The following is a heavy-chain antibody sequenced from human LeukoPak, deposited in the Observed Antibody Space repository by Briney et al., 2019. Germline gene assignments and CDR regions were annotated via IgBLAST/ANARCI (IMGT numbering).Heavy chain of an antibody. D-gene: IGHD3-22*01. J-gene: IGHJ4*02. CDR1: GYTFTGYY. CDR2: INPNSGGT. CDR3: ARAVVIRAPCDY. Sequence: VSVKVSCKASGYTFTGYYMHWVRQAPGQGLEWMGWINPNSGGTNYAQKFQGRVTMTRDTSISTAYMELRRLRSDDTAVYYCARAVVIRAPCDYWGQGTLVTVSS. V-gene: IGHV1-2*02.